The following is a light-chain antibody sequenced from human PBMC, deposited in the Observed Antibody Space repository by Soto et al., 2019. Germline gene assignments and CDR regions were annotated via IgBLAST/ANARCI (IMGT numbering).Light chain of an antibody. CDR1: SFNN. J-gene: IGLJ1*01. Sequence: QSALTQPASVSGSLGQSITISCTGTSFNNVXWYQQQPGKAPKLIISDVSHRPSGVSHRFSGSQSAYTASVTISGLQPEDEADYSCSSYSITTALSVFSTGTKVTVL. CDR2: DVS. CDR3: SSYSITTALSV. V-gene: IGLV2-14*03.